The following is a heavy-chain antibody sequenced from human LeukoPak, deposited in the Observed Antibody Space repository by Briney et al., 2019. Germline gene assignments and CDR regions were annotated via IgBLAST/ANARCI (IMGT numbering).Heavy chain of an antibody. V-gene: IGHV3-21*01. D-gene: IGHD4-11*01. Sequence: GGSLRLSCTASGFTFSTYSMNWVRQAPGKGLEWVASISDRGTYIYYADSVKGRFTISRDNAKNSLYLQMNSLRAEDTAVYYCASTTEDTPYYFDYWGQGTLVTVSS. J-gene: IGHJ4*02. CDR1: GFTFSTYS. CDR2: ISDRGTYI. CDR3: ASTTEDTPYYFDY.